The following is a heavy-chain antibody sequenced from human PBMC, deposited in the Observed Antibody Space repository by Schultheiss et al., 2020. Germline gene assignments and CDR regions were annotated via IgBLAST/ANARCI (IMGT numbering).Heavy chain of an antibody. CDR1: GGSISSGGYY. V-gene: IGHV4-31*03. Sequence: SETLSLTCTVSGGSISSGGYYWSWIRQHPGKGLEWIGYIYYSGSTYYNPSLKSRVTISVDTSKNQFSLKLSSVTAADTAVYYCARDGAHIYSGYDADAFDIWGQGTMVTVSS. J-gene: IGHJ3*02. CDR3: ARDGAHIYSGYDADAFDI. D-gene: IGHD5-12*01. CDR2: IYYSGST.